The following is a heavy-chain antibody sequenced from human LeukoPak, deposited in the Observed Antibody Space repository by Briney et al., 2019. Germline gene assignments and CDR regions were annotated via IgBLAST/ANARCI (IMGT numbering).Heavy chain of an antibody. V-gene: IGHV3-7*01. CDR1: GFTLSRYW. J-gene: IGHJ4*02. CDR2: IKEDGSDK. Sequence: GGSLRLSCAASGFTLSRYWMTWVRQAPGKGLEWVAHIKEDGSDKYYVDSVKGRFTISRDNAKNSLYLQMNSLRAEDTAVYYCARDWWDSSGYYDYWGQGTLVTVSS. D-gene: IGHD3-22*01. CDR3: ARDWWDSSGYYDY.